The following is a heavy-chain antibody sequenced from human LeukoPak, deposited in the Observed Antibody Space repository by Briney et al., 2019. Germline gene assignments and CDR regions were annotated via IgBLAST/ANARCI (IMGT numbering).Heavy chain of an antibody. CDR3: ARDRGRQLERREWAFDI. Sequence: ASVKVSCKASGYTFTSYGISWVRQAPGQGLEWMGWMNPNSGNTGYAQKFQGRVTMTGNTSISTAYMELSSLRSEDTAVYYCARDRGRQLERREWAFDIWGQGTMVTVSS. CDR1: GYTFTSYG. D-gene: IGHD1-1*01. V-gene: IGHV1-8*02. CDR2: MNPNSGNT. J-gene: IGHJ3*02.